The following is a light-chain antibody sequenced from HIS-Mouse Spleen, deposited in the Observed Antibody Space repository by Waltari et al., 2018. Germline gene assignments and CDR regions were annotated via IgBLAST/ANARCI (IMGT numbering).Light chain of an antibody. J-gene: IGKJ4*01. Sequence: DIVMTQSPLPLPVTPGEPASISCRSSQSLLHSNGYNYLDWYLQKPGQSPQLLIYLGSNRASGVPDRFSVSGSGTDFTLKISRVEAEYVGVYYCMQALQTPLTFGGGTKVEIK. V-gene: IGKV2-28*01. CDR3: MQALQTPLT. CDR1: QSLLHSNGYNY. CDR2: LGS.